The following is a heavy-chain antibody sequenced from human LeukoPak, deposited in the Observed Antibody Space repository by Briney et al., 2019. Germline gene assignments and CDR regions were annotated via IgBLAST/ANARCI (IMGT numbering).Heavy chain of an antibody. Sequence: GRSLRLSCAASGFTFSSYGMHWVRQAPGKGLEWVAVIWYDGSNKYYADSVKGRFTISRDNSKNTLYLQMNSLRAEDTAVYYCARGVWFGELFDIWGQGTMVTVSS. D-gene: IGHD3-10*01. CDR2: IWYDGSNK. CDR3: ARGVWFGELFDI. CDR1: GFTFSSYG. V-gene: IGHV3-33*01. J-gene: IGHJ3*02.